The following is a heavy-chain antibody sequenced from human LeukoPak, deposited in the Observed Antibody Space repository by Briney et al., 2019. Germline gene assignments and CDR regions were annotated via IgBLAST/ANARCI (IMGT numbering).Heavy chain of an antibody. Sequence: PSETLSLTRAVYGGSFSGYYWSWIRQPPGKGLEWIGEINHSGSTNYNPSLKSRVTISVDTSKNQFSLKLSSVTAADTAVYYCARWVNSFYEPWGQGTLVTVSS. J-gene: IGHJ5*02. CDR3: ARWVNSFYEP. D-gene: IGHD3-16*01. CDR1: GGSFSGYY. V-gene: IGHV4-34*01. CDR2: INHSGST.